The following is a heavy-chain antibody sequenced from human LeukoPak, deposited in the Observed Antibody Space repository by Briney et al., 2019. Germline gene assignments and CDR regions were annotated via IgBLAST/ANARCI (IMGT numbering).Heavy chain of an antibody. V-gene: IGHV1-69*13. J-gene: IGHJ4*02. Sequence: ASVKVSCKVSGGTFSSYAISWVRQAPGQGLEWMGGIIPIFGTANYAQKFQGRVTITADESTSTAYMELSSLRSEDTAVYYCARQHDYGDYVDYWGQGTLVTVSS. CDR3: ARQHDYGDYVDY. CDR1: GGTFSSYA. D-gene: IGHD4-17*01. CDR2: IIPIFGTA.